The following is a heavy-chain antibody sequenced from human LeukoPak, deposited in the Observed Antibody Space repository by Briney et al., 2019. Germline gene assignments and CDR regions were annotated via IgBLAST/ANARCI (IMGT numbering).Heavy chain of an antibody. J-gene: IGHJ4*02. CDR2: ISGSGGST. CDR3: AKVESDTAMVTGLYFFDY. V-gene: IGHV3-23*01. D-gene: IGHD5-18*01. CDR1: GFTFSSYA. Sequence: PGRSLRLSCAASGFTFSSYAMSWVRQAPGKGLEWVSAISGSGGSTYYADSVKGRFTISRDNSKNTLYLQMNSLRAEDTAVYYCAKVESDTAMVTGLYFFDYWGQGTLVTVSS.